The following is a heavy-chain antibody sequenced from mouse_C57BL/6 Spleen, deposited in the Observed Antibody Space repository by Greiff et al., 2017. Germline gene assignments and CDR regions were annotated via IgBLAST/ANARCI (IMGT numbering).Heavy chain of an antibody. J-gene: IGHJ3*01. D-gene: IGHD1-1*01. CDR3: ARGVGGSSYWCAY. CDR2: IYPGDGDT. CDR1: GYAFSSSW. Sequence: QVQLKQSGPELVKPGASVKISCKASGYAFSSSWMNWVKQRPGKGLEWIGRIYPGDGDTNYNGKFTGKATLTADKSSSTAYMQLSSLTSEDSAVYFCARGVGGSSYWCAYRGEGSLVTVSA. V-gene: IGHV1-82*01.